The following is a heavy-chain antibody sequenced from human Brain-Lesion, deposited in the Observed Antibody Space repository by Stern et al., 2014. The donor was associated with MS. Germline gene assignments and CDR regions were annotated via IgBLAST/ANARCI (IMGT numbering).Heavy chain of an antibody. CDR2: IFNRGST. CDR3: ARGRVVPGFQYYATDV. CDR1: GGSISSGGYY. D-gene: IGHD2-2*01. J-gene: IGHJ6*02. V-gene: IGHV4-61*02. Sequence: VQLVESGPGLVKPSQTLSLSCTVSGGSISSGGYYWSWIRQPAGKGLEWIGRIFNRGSTSYNPSLKSRVTISIHTSKNQFSLSLNPMTAADTAVYYCARGRVVPGFQYYATDVWGQGTTVIVSS.